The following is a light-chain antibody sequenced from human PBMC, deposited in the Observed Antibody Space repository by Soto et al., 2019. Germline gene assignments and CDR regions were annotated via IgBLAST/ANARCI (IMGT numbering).Light chain of an antibody. J-gene: IGKJ3*01. CDR2: AAS. CDR1: QGISSY. V-gene: IGKV1-8*01. CDR3: QQYYSYPQGIT. Sequence: AIRMTQSPSSLSASTGDRVTITCRASQGISSYLAWYQQKPGKAPKLLIYAASTLQSGVPSRFSGSGSGTDFNLTISCLQSEDFATYYCQQYYSYPQGITFGPGTKVDIK.